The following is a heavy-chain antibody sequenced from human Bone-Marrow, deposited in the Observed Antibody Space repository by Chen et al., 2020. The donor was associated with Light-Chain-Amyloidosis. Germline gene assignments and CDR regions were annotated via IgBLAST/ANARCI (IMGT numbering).Heavy chain of an antibody. J-gene: IGHJ4*02. CDR3: ATAPSYWYGD. CDR2: IDPKSGDT. Sequence: QVQLVQSGSEVKKPGASVTVSCRASGYTFTGYYIHWVRQAPGQGLEWMGRIDPKSGDTNYAQKSQGRVTMTGDATITAAHMELTNLRYDDTAVYYCATAPSYWYGDWGQGTLVTVSS. CDR1: GYTFTGYY. V-gene: IGHV1-2*06. D-gene: IGHD3-10*01.